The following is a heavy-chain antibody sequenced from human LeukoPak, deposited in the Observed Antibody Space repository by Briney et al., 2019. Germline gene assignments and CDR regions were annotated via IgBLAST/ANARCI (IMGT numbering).Heavy chain of an antibody. J-gene: IGHJ4*02. CDR3: ARVGGEDSYGPFDY. V-gene: IGHV3-66*01. CDR1: GFTVSSNY. D-gene: IGHD5-18*01. Sequence: GGSLRLSCAASGFTVSSNYMSWVRQAPGKGLEWVSVIYSGGDTYYADSVKDRFTISRDNSKSTLYLQMNSLRAEDTAVYYCARVGGEDSYGPFDYWGQGTLVTVSS. CDR2: IYSGGDT.